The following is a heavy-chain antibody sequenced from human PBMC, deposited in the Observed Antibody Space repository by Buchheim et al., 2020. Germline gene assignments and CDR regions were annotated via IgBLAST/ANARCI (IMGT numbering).Heavy chain of an antibody. V-gene: IGHV3-48*03. Sequence: EVQLVESGGGLVQPGGSLRLSCAASGFMFSSYEMNWVRQAPGKGLEWVSYISSSGDTIHYADSVKGRFTISRDNAKNSLDLQMNSLRVDDTAVYYCARGENYGSGSSKYWFFDIWGRGTL. D-gene: IGHD3-10*01. J-gene: IGHJ2*01. CDR1: GFMFSSYE. CDR3: ARGENYGSGSSKYWFFDI. CDR2: ISSSGDTI.